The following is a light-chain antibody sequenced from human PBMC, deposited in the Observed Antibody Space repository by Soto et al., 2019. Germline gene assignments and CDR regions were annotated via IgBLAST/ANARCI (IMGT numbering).Light chain of an antibody. Sequence: EIVLTQSPGTLSLSPGERATLSCRASQSVSSSYLAWYQQKPGQAPRLLIYGASSMATGIPDRFSGSGSGTVFTLTISRLEPEDFAVYYCQQSGTFGQGTKV. CDR1: QSVSSSY. CDR2: GAS. J-gene: IGKJ1*01. CDR3: QQSGT. V-gene: IGKV3-20*01.